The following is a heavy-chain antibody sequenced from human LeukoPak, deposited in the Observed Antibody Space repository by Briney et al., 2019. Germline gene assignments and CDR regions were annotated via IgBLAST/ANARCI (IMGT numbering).Heavy chain of an antibody. CDR2: INHSGGT. CDR3: ARHVPAAIHLKPSHYFDY. CDR1: GGSFSGYY. Sequence: SETLSLTCAVYGGSFSGYYWSWIRQPPGKGLEWIGEINHSGGTNYNPSLKSRVTISVDTSKNQFSLKLSSVTAADTAVYYCARHVPAAIHLKPSHYFDYWGQGTLVTVSS. V-gene: IGHV4-34*01. J-gene: IGHJ4*02. D-gene: IGHD2-2*02.